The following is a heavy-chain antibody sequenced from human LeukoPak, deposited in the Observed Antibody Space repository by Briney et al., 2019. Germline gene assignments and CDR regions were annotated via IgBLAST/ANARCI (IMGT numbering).Heavy chain of an antibody. V-gene: IGHV4-30-4*01. CDR3: ARVDSSSWSKGAPAFDI. CDR1: GGSISSGDYY. J-gene: IGHJ3*02. Sequence: SETLSLTCTVSGGSISSGDYYWSWLRQPPGKGLEWIGYIYYSGSTYYNPSLKSRVTISVDTSKNQSSLKLSSVTAADTAVYYCARVDSSSWSKGAPAFDIWGQGTMVIVSS. CDR2: IYYSGST. D-gene: IGHD6-13*01.